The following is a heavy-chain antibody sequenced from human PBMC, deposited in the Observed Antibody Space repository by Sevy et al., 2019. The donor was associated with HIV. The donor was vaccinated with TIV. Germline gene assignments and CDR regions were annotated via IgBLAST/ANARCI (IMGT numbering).Heavy chain of an antibody. D-gene: IGHD5-18*01. J-gene: IGHJ4*02. CDR1: GFTFRNYA. CDR3: AKDIAGAYTYGYDSANFDY. Sequence: GGSLRLSCAASGFTFRNYALGWVRQAPGKGLEWVSALSGSGDNAYYADSVKGRFTISRDNSKNTLNLKMKSLRAEDTAMYYCAKDIAGAYTYGYDSANFDYWGQGTLVTVSS. V-gene: IGHV3-23*01. CDR2: LSGSGDNA.